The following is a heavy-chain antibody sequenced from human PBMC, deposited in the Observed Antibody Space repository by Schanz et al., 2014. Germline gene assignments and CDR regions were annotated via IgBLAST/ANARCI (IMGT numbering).Heavy chain of an antibody. Sequence: QVLLVQSGAEVKQPGASVKVSCKASGYTFTAYFIHWVRQAPGQGLEWMGRINPNTGGTNFAQKFQGRVPMTRDTSITTAYMDLSGLTSDDTAVYYCAREKGHGYSGLSWGQGTLLAVSS. CDR2: INPNTGGT. CDR1: GYTFTAYF. J-gene: IGHJ5*02. CDR3: AREKGHGYSGLS. V-gene: IGHV1-2*06. D-gene: IGHD5-12*01.